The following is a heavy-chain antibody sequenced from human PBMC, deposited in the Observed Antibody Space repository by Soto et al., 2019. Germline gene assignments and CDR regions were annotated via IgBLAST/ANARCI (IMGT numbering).Heavy chain of an antibody. CDR3: AREVVLTEWYFDN. CDR1: GFTFSSYS. CDR2: TSSDGGTK. D-gene: IGHD2-21*01. Sequence: QVQLMESGGGVVQPGGSLRLSSATSGFTFSSYSMHWFRQAPGKGLEWVAVTSSDGGTKLYADSVKGRFTVSRDNSKNTLYLQMNSLRPEDTAVYYCAREVVLTEWYFDNWGQGSLVTVSS. J-gene: IGHJ4*02. V-gene: IGHV3-30-3*01.